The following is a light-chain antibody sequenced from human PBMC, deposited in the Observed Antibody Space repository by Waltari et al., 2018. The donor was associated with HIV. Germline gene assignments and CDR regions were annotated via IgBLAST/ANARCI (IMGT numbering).Light chain of an antibody. J-gene: IGLJ2*01. CDR1: SGDIGAYTF. CDR2: DVD. Sequence: QSALTQPASVSGSLGQSITVSCSGTSGDIGAYTFVSWYQQYPGKAPKLIIYDVDKRPSGISNHFSGSKSGNTASLTISGLQAEDEADYYCCSHTRSSTWVFGGGTKVTVL. CDR3: CSHTRSSTWV. V-gene: IGLV2-14*03.